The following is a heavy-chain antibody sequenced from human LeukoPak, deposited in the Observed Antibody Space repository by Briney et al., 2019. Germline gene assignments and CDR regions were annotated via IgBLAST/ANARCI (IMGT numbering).Heavy chain of an antibody. CDR3: ARGFGLFDYYTSADDY. CDR1: GYTFTSYS. D-gene: IGHD3-10*01. V-gene: IGHV7-4-1*02. CDR2: INTNTGNP. J-gene: IGHJ4*02. Sequence: ASVKVSCKASGYTFTSYSMSWVRQAPGQGLEWMGWINTNTGNPTYAQAFTGRFVFSLDSSVTTAYLRISRLKAEDTAVYYCARGFGLFDYYTSADDYWGQGTLVIVSS.